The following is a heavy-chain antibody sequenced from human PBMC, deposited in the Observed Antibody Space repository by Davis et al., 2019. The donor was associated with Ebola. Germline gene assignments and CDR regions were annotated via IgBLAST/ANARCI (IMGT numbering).Heavy chain of an antibody. Sequence: AASVKVSCKASGRTFSSYAISWVRQAPGQGLEWMGRIIPILGIANYAQKFQGRVTITADKSTSTAYMGLSSLRSEDTAVYYCARAVTTNNWYFDLWGRGTLVTVSS. CDR2: IIPILGIA. J-gene: IGHJ2*01. D-gene: IGHD4-11*01. V-gene: IGHV1-69*04. CDR3: ARAVTTNNWYFDL. CDR1: GRTFSSYA.